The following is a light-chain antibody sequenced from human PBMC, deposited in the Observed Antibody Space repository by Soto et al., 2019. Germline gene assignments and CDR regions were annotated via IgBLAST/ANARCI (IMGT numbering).Light chain of an antibody. CDR1: STNVGTYQA. CDR3: CSYAGTTTWV. CDR2: EVT. Sequence: SALTQPASVSGSPGQSVTISCTGTSTNVGTYQAISWYQQHPGKAPKLIIFEVTKRPSGVSNRFSASKSGNTASLTISGVQAEDEADYYCCSYAGTTTWVFGGGTKLTVL. V-gene: IGLV2-23*02. J-gene: IGLJ3*02.